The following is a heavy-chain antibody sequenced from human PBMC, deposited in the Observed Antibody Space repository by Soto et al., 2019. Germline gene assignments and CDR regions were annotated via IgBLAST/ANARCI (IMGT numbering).Heavy chain of an antibody. Sequence: GGSLRLSCVASRFSFSSYAMHWIRQSPGRGLEWMAVISSGGTYQSYADSVRGRFTISRDNSNNTLYAQIDNLTTADTGVFYCAREWNYHFDYWSQGTLVTVAS. CDR3: AREWNYHFDY. CDR2: ISSGGTYQ. D-gene: IGHD3-16*02. V-gene: IGHV3-30-3*01. CDR1: RFSFSSYA. J-gene: IGHJ4*02.